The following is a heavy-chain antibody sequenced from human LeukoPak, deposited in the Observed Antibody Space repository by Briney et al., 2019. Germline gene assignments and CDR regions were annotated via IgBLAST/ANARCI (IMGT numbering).Heavy chain of an antibody. CDR3: AKDRSYAFDI. Sequence: SCKASGYTFSSYAMSWVRQAPGKGLEWVSAISGSGGSTYYADSVKGRFTISRDNSKNTLYLQMNSLRAEDTAVYYCAKDRSYAFDIWGQGTMVTVSS. D-gene: IGHD3-16*02. CDR1: GYTFSSYA. CDR2: ISGSGGST. V-gene: IGHV3-23*01. J-gene: IGHJ3*02.